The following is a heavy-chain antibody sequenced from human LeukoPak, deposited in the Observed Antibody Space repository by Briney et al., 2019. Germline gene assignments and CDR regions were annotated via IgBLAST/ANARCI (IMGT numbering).Heavy chain of an antibody. V-gene: IGHV1-2*06. CDR2: INPNTGGT. CDR1: GYTVTGYF. D-gene: IGHD2-15*01. CDR3: AIAGGGSDAFDI. Sequence: ASVKVSCKAFGYTVTGYFMHWVRQAPGQGLEWMGRINPNTGGTKYTQNLQGRVTMTRDTSISTAYMELSRLRSDDTALYYCAIAGGGSDAFDIWGHGTMVTVSS. J-gene: IGHJ3*02.